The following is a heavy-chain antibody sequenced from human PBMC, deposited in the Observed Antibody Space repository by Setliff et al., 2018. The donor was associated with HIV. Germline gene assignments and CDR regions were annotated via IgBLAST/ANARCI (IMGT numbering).Heavy chain of an antibody. CDR2: INHSRRT. CDR3: ARGFSGDYLFTGYLDV. V-gene: IGHV4-34*01. D-gene: IGHD3-22*01. CDR1: GGSFSGFY. Sequence: SETLSLTCAVYGGSFSGFYWNWIRQAPGKGLEWIGEINHSRRTKYNPSLKSRVTISVDTSKNQFSLKLSSVTAADTAFYYCARGFSGDYLFTGYLDVWCKGTTVTV. J-gene: IGHJ6*03.